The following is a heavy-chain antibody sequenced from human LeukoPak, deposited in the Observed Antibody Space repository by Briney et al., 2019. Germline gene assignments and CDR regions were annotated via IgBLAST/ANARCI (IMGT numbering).Heavy chain of an antibody. V-gene: IGHV3-23*01. Sequence: GGSLRLSCAASGFTFSSYAMSWVRQAPGKGLEWVSGISGSGGSTYYADSVKGRFTISRDNSKNTLYLQMNSLRAEDTAVYYCAKGPRVWGYGDGGIDYWGQGTLVNVSS. CDR2: ISGSGGST. D-gene: IGHD2-15*01. J-gene: IGHJ4*02. CDR1: GFTFSSYA. CDR3: AKGPRVWGYGDGGIDY.